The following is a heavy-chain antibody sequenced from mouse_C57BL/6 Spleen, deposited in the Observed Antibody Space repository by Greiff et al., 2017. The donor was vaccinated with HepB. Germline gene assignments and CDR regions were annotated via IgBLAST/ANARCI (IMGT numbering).Heavy chain of an antibody. CDR3: ARREAWFAY. Sequence: VQLQQSGPELVKPGASVKISCKASGYSFTGYYMNWVKQSPEKSLEWIGEINPSTGGTTYNQKFKAKATLTVDKSSSTAYMQLKSLTSEDSAVYYCARREAWFAYWGQGTLVTVSA. J-gene: IGHJ3*01. CDR1: GYSFTGYY. CDR2: INPSTGGT. V-gene: IGHV1-42*01.